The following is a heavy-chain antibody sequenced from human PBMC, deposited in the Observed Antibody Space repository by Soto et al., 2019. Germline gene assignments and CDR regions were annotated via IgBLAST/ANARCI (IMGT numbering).Heavy chain of an antibody. Sequence: PGGSLRLSCAASGFTFSSYSMNWVRQAPGKGLEWVSSITSSTSYIYYADSVKGRFTISRGNAKNSLYLQMNSLRAEDTAVYYCARDDTYGMDVWGQGTTVTVSS. CDR1: GFTFSSYS. V-gene: IGHV3-21*01. J-gene: IGHJ6*02. CDR2: ITSSTSYI. CDR3: ARDDTYGMDV.